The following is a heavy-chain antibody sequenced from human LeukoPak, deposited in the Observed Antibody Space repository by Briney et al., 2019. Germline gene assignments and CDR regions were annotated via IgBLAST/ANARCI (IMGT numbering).Heavy chain of an antibody. CDR3: ARDRCYDGSGSYSLPVGYYGMDV. D-gene: IGHD3-10*01. J-gene: IGHJ6*02. CDR2: IYYSGSA. V-gene: IGHV4-59*01. CDR1: GGSISSYY. Sequence: SETLSLTCTVSGGSISSYYWSWIRQPPGKGLEWIGYIYYSGSANYNPSLKSRVTISVDTSKNQFSLKLSSVTAADTAVYYCARDRCYDGSGSYSLPVGYYGMDVWGQGTTVTVSS.